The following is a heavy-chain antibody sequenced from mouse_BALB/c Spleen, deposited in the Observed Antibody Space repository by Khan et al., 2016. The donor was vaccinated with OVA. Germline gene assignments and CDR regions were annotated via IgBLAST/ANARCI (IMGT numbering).Heavy chain of an antibody. D-gene: IGHD6-1*01. CDR1: GYIFTSYW. J-gene: IGHJ2*01. CDR3: ARAEGGSHYFDY. CDR2: IYPGTGST. V-gene: IGHV1-76*01. Sequence: QVQLKQSGAELVRPGASVKLSCETSGYIFTSYWIHWLKQRSGQGLEWIARIYPGTGSTFYNERFKGKATLPADKASSTAYMQLSSLKSDESAVYFCARAEGGSHYFDYWGQGATLTVAS.